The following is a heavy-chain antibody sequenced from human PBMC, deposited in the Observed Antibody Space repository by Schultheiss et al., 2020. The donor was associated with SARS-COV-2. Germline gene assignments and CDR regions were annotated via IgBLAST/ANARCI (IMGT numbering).Heavy chain of an antibody. CDR2: INWNGGST. CDR3: ARVRGTGYGPETYFDY. J-gene: IGHJ4*02. Sequence: GGSLRLSCAASGFTFDDYGMSWVRQAPGKGLEWVSGINWNGGSTGYADSVKGRFTISRDNAKNSLYLQMNSLRAEDTAVYYCARVRGTGYGPETYFDYWGQGTLVTVSS. D-gene: IGHD5-18*01. V-gene: IGHV3-20*04. CDR1: GFTFDDYG.